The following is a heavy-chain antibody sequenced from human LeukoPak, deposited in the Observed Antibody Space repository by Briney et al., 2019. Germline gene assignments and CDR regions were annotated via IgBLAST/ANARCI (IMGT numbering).Heavy chain of an antibody. Sequence: SETLSLTCTVSGGSISNYWWSWIRQPPGKGLEWIGYVFDSGSTNYNPSLKSRVTISVDTSKKQFSLKLTSVTAADTAVYYCARISRVTTVVTPEFDYWGQGTLVTVSS. J-gene: IGHJ4*02. CDR2: VFDSGST. CDR3: ARISRVTTVVTPEFDY. V-gene: IGHV4-59*08. CDR1: GGSISNYW. D-gene: IGHD4-23*01.